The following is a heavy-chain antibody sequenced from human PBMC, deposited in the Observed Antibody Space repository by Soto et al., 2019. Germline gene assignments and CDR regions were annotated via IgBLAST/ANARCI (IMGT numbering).Heavy chain of an antibody. D-gene: IGHD6-19*01. V-gene: IGHV1-8*01. Sequence: QVQLVQSGAEVKKPGASVKVSCKASGYTFTSYDINWVRQATGQGLEWMGWMNPNSGNPGYAQKFQGRVTMTRNTSISTAYMELSSLRAEDTAVYYCARATQVKSLRGWGYWGQGTLVTVSS. CDR2: MNPNSGNP. CDR3: ARATQVKSLRGWGY. J-gene: IGHJ4*02. CDR1: GYTFTSYD.